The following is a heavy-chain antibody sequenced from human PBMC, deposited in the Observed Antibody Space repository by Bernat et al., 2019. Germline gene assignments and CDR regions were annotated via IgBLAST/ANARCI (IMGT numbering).Heavy chain of an antibody. D-gene: IGHD3-22*01. J-gene: IGHJ3*02. CDR2: INAGNGNT. V-gene: IGHV1-3*01. Sequence: QVQLVQSGAEVKKPGASVKVSCKASGYTFTSYAMHWVRQAPGQRLEWMGWINAGNGNTKYSRKFQGRVTITRDTSASTAYMELSSLRSEDTAVYYCARALPYYYDSSGYSYDAFDIWGQGTMVTVSS. CDR1: GYTFTSYA. CDR3: ARALPYYYDSSGYSYDAFDI.